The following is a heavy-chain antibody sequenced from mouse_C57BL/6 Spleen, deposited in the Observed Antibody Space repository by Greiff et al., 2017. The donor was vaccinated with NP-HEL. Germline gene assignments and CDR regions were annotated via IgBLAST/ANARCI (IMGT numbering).Heavy chain of an antibody. CDR3: ARSLYDGYYDYFDY. J-gene: IGHJ2*01. Sequence: VQLQESGAELVKPGASVKLSCKASGYTFTSYWMHWVKQRPGQGLEWIGMIHPNSGSTNYNEKFKSKATLTVDKSSSTAYMQLSSLTSEDSAVYYCARSLYDGYYDYFDYWGQGTTLTVSS. D-gene: IGHD2-3*01. CDR1: GYTFTSYW. CDR2: IHPNSGST. V-gene: IGHV1-64*01.